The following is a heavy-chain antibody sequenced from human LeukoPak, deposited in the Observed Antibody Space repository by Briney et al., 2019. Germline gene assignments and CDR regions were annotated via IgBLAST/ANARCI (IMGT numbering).Heavy chain of an antibody. J-gene: IGHJ4*02. Sequence: GESLKISCKGSGYSFTSYWIGWVRQLPGKGLEWMGIIYPGDSDTRYSPSFQGQVTISADKSISTAYLQWSSLKASDTAMYYCARPNYYDSSGYYSGQLHFDYWGQGTLVTVSS. CDR1: GYSFTSYW. D-gene: IGHD3-22*01. CDR3: ARPNYYDSSGYYSGQLHFDY. V-gene: IGHV5-51*01. CDR2: IYPGDSDT.